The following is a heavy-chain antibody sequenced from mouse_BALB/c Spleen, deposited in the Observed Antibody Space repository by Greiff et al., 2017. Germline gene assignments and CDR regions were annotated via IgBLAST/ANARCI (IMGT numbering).Heavy chain of an antibody. Sequence: EVKLMESGPELEKPGASVKISCKASGYSFTGYNMNWVKQSNGKSLEWIGNIDPYYGGTSYNQKFKGKATLTVDKSSSTAYMQLKSLTSEDSAVYYCARIDGNYSYFDYWGQGTTLTVSS. CDR1: GYSFTGYN. CDR3: ARIDGNYSYFDY. V-gene: IGHV1-39*01. CDR2: IDPYYGGT. J-gene: IGHJ2*01. D-gene: IGHD2-1*01.